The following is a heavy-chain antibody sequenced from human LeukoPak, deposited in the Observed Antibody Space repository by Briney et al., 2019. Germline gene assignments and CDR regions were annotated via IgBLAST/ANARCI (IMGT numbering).Heavy chain of an antibody. J-gene: IGHJ4*02. CDR3: ALEDYGDFRAYYY. D-gene: IGHD4-17*01. CDR1: GFTFSSYW. V-gene: IGHV3-7*01. Sequence: SGGSLRLSCAASGFTFSSYWMIWVRQAPRKGLEWVANIKQDGSEKYYVDSVKGRFTISRDNAKNSLYLQMNSLRAEDTAVYYCALEDYGDFRAYYYWGQGTLVTVSS. CDR2: IKQDGSEK.